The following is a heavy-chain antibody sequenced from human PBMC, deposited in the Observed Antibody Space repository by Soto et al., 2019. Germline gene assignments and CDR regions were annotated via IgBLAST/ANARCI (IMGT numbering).Heavy chain of an antibody. D-gene: IGHD6-13*01. V-gene: IGHV4-30-4*01. CDR2: IYYSGST. J-gene: IGHJ6*02. Sequence: SETLSLTCTVSGGSISSGDYYWSWIRQPPGKGLEWIGYIYYSGSTYYNPSLKSRVTISVDTSKNQFSLKLSSVTAADTAVYYCARGAYSSSWYDYYYYGMDVWGQGTTVTV. CDR1: GGSISSGDYY. CDR3: ARGAYSSSWYDYYYYGMDV.